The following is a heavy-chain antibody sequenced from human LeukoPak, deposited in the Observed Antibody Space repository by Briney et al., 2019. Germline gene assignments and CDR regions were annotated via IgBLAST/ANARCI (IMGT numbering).Heavy chain of an antibody. CDR2: INSDGSST. CDR1: GFTFSSYW. V-gene: IGHV3-74*01. Sequence: GGSLRLSCAASGFTFSSYWMHWVRQAPGKGLVWVSRINSDGSSTSYADSVKGRFTISRDNAKNTLYLQMNSLRAEDTAAYYCARAGTGYYDFWSGYYTSVYFDYWGQGTLVTVSS. D-gene: IGHD3-3*01. J-gene: IGHJ4*02. CDR3: ARAGTGYYDFWSGYYTSVYFDY.